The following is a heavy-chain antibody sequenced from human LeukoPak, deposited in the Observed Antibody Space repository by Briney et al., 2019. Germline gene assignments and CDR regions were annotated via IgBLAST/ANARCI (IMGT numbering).Heavy chain of an antibody. CDR1: GYTFTSYG. CDR3: ARRSSPWLLLGYY. CDR2: SSAYSGNT. V-gene: IGHV1-18*01. Sequence: ASVNVSCKASGYTFTSYGISWVRQAPGQGLEWMGWSSAYSGNTNYARRLQARVTMTTETSTSTAYMELRSMRSDETAVYYCARRSSPWLLLGYYWGQGTLVTVSS. J-gene: IGHJ4*02. D-gene: IGHD3-22*01.